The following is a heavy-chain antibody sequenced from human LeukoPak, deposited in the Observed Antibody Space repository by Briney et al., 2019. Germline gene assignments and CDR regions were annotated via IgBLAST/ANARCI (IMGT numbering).Heavy chain of an antibody. CDR1: GYSFTDYY. J-gene: IGHJ5*02. CDR3: ARADRLHGGPYLIGP. CDR2: INPNSGGT. D-gene: IGHD2-21*01. V-gene: IGHV1-2*02. Sequence: GASVKVSCKTSGYSFTDYYMHWVRQAPGQGLEWMGWINPNSGGTSSAQKFQGRVTVTRDTYITTVYMEVSWLTSDDTAIYYCARADRLHGGPYLIGPWGQGTLVTVSS.